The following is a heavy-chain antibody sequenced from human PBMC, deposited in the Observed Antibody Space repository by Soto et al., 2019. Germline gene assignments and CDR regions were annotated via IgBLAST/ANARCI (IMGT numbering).Heavy chain of an antibody. CDR1: GFTFSSYG. D-gene: IGHD1-7*01. CDR3: AKEDNWNYEPSYYYYGMDV. V-gene: IGHV3-30*18. Sequence: GSLRLSCAASGFTFSSYGVHWVRQAPGKGLEWVAVISYDGSNKYYADSVKGRFTISRDNSKNTLYLQMNSLRAEDTAVYYCAKEDNWNYEPSYYYYGMDVWGQGTTVTVSS. J-gene: IGHJ6*02. CDR2: ISYDGSNK.